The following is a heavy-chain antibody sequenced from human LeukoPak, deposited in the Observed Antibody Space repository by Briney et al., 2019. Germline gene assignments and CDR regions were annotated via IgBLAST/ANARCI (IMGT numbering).Heavy chain of an antibody. CDR1: GFTFSSYG. CDR3: ARGLGAGIQQH. Sequence: GGPLRLSCAASGFTFSSYGMHWVRQAPGKGLEWVAVIWYDGSNKYYADSVKGRFTISRDNAKNSLYLQMNSLRAEDTAVYYCARGLGAGIQQHWGQGTLVTVSS. D-gene: IGHD5-18*01. CDR2: IWYDGSNK. J-gene: IGHJ4*02. V-gene: IGHV3-33*01.